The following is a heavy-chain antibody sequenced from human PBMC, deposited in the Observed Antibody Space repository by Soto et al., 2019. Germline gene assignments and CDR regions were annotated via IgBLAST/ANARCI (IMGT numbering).Heavy chain of an antibody. J-gene: IGHJ5*02. CDR2: IIPIFGTA. V-gene: IGHV1-69*13. D-gene: IGHD2-2*02. Sequence: SVKVSCKASGGTFSSYTISWVRQAPGQGLEWMGGIIPIFGTANYAQKFQGRVTITADESTSTAYMELSSLRSEDTAVYYCARDRYTFPDWFDPWGQGTLVTVSS. CDR1: GGTFSSYT. CDR3: ARDRYTFPDWFDP.